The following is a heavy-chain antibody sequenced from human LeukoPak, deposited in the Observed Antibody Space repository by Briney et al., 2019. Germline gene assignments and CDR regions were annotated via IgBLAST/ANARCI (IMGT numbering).Heavy chain of an antibody. CDR2: ISYDGSNK. V-gene: IGHV3-30-3*01. CDR1: GFTFSNAY. D-gene: IGHD5-24*01. J-gene: IGHJ4*02. CDR3: ARDRWLQFGPFDY. Sequence: GGSLRLSCAASGFTFSNAYMNWVRQAPGKGLEWVAVISYDGSNKYYADSVKGRFTISRDNSKNTLYLQMNSLRAEDTAVYYCARDRWLQFGPFDYWGQGTLVTVSS.